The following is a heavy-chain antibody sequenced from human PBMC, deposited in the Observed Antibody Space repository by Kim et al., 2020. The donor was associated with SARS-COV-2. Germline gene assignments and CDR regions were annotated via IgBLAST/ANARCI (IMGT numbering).Heavy chain of an antibody. D-gene: IGHD3-16*02. Sequence: SETLSLTCTVSGGSISSSSYYWGWIRQPPGKGLEWIGSIYYSGSTYYNPSLKSRVTISVDTSKNQFSLKLSSVTAADTAVYYCARVRGVWGSYRYTAEHYFDYWGQGTLVTVSS. CDR3: ARVRGVWGSYRYTAEHYFDY. V-gene: IGHV4-39*07. J-gene: IGHJ4*02. CDR2: IYYSGST. CDR1: GGSISSSSYY.